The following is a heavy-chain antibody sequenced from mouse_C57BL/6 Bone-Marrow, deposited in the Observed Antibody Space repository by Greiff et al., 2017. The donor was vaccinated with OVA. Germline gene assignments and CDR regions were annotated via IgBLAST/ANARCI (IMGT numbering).Heavy chain of an antibody. J-gene: IGHJ2*01. Sequence: EVQLVESGAELVRPGASVKLSCTASGFNIKDDYMHWVKQRPEQGLEWIGWIDPENGDTEYASKFQGKATITADTSSNTAYLQLSSLTSEDTAVYYCTTGGTRFDYWGQGTTLTVSS. CDR1: GFNIKDDY. V-gene: IGHV14-4*01. CDR3: TTGGTRFDY. CDR2: IDPENGDT. D-gene: IGHD3-3*01.